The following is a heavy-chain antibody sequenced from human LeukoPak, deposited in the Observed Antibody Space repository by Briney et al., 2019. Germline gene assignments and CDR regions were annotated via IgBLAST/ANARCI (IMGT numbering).Heavy chain of an antibody. CDR1: GFTFSNAW. CDR2: IKSKTDGGTT. Sequence: PGGSLRLSCAASGFTFSNAWMSWVCQAPGKGLEWVGRIKSKTDGGTTDYAAPVKGRFTISRDDSKNTLYLQMNSLKTEDTAVYYCTTVHYYDSSGYHTNLPWGQGTLVTVSS. J-gene: IGHJ5*02. V-gene: IGHV3-15*01. D-gene: IGHD3-22*01. CDR3: TTVHYYDSSGYHTNLP.